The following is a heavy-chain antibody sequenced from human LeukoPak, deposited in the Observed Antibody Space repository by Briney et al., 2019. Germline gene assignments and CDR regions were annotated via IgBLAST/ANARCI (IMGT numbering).Heavy chain of an antibody. D-gene: IGHD3-3*01. Sequence: PGGSLRLSCAASGFTFSSYGMHWVRQAPGQGLEWMGGIIPIFGTANYAQKFQGRVTITADESTSTAYMELGSLRSEDTAVYYCARGNPEYYDFWSGYYTGGYYYYMDVWGKGTTVTVSS. V-gene: IGHV1-69*01. CDR3: ARGNPEYYDFWSGYYTGGYYYYMDV. J-gene: IGHJ6*03. CDR1: GFTFSSYG. CDR2: IIPIFGTA.